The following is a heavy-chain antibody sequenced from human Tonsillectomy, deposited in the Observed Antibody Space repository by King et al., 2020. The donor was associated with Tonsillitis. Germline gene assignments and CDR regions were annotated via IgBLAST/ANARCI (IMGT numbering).Heavy chain of an antibody. CDR2: VNSDGIGT. CDR1: GFAFSSYW. CDR3: ARTRNSGAARAFEV. V-gene: IGHV3-74*01. J-gene: IGHJ3*01. D-gene: IGHD1-26*01. Sequence: VQLVESGGDLVQPGGSLRLSCAASGFAFSSYWMHWVRQVPGKGLVWVSRVNSDGIGTNYADSVKGRFTISRDNAKNTLYLQMNSLTTEDTAVYYCARTRNSGAARAFEVWGEGTMGTVSS.